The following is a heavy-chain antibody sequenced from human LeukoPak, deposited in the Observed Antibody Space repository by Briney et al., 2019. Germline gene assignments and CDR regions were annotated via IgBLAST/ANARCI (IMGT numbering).Heavy chain of an antibody. V-gene: IGHV4-30-2*01. CDR1: GASISGGVYS. CDR2: IFQSGST. J-gene: IGHJ3*02. CDR3: ARVLDDAFDI. Sequence: SETLSLTCAVSGASISGGVYSWSWVRQPPGKGLEWIGYIFQSGSTYYNPSLKSRITISIDTSKTQFSLKLSSVTAADTAVYYCARVLDDAFDIWGQGTLVTVSS.